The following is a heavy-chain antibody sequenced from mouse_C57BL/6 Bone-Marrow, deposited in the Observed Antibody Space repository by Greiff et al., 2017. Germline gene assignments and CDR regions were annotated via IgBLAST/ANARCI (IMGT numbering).Heavy chain of an antibody. V-gene: IGHV1-55*01. CDR3: ARGCDYYSMDY. Sequence: QVQLQQPGAELVKPGASVKMSFKASGYTFTSYWITWVKQRPGQGLEWIGDIYPGSGSTNYNEKFKSKATLTVDTSSSTAYMQLSSLTSADSAVYYCARGCDYYSMDYWGQGTSVTVSS. CDR1: GYTFTSYW. CDR2: IYPGSGST. J-gene: IGHJ4*01.